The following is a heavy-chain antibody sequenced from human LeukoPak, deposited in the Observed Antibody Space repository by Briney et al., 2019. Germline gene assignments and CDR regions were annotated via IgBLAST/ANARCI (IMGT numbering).Heavy chain of an antibody. CDR2: INPNSGGT. V-gene: IGHV1-2*02. Sequence: ASVKVSCKASGYTFTGYYMHWVRQAPGQGLEWMGWINPNSGGTNYAQKFQGRVTMTRDTSISTAYMELSRLRSDDTAVYYCARVFYTYYYDSSGLLNFDYWGQGTLVTVSS. CDR1: GYTFTGYY. D-gene: IGHD3-22*01. J-gene: IGHJ4*02. CDR3: ARVFYTYYYDSSGLLNFDY.